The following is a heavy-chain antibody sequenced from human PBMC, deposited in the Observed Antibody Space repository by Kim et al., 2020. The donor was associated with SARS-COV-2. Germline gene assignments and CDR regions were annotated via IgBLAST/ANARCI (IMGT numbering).Heavy chain of an antibody. V-gene: IGHV4-59*08. J-gene: IGHJ6*02. CDR3: ARHDYGDYPAGVNGMDV. CDR1: GGSISSYY. Sequence: SETLSLTCTVSGGSISSYYWSWIRQPPGKGLEWIGYIYYSGSTNYNPFLKSRVTISVDTSKNQFSLKLSSVTAADTAVYYCARHDYGDYPAGVNGMDVWGQGTTVTVSS. CDR2: IYYSGST. D-gene: IGHD4-17*01.